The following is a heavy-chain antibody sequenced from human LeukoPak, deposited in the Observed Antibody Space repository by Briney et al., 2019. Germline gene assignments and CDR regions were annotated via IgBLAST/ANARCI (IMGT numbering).Heavy chain of an antibody. J-gene: IGHJ4*02. CDR3: ARDGSSWFSLDY. V-gene: IGHV3-21*01. CDR1: GFTFSSYS. D-gene: IGHD6-13*01. CDR2: ISSSSNYI. Sequence: GGSLRLSCAASGFTFSSYSMNWVRQAPGKGLEWVSSISSSSNYIYYADSVKGRFTISRDNAKNSLYLQMNSLRAEDTAVYYCARDGSSWFSLDYWGQGTLVTVSS.